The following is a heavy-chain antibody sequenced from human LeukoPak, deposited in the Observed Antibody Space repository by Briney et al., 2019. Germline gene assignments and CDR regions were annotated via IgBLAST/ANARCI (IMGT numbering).Heavy chain of an antibody. V-gene: IGHV3-48*03. D-gene: IGHD6-13*01. CDR1: GFTFSSYE. CDR2: ISSSGSTI. CDR3: ARASSWSAFDI. J-gene: IGHJ3*02. Sequence: GSLRLSCAASGFTFSSYEMNWVRQAPGKGLEWVSYISSSGSTIYYADSVKGRFTISRDNAKNSLYLQMNSLRAEDTAVYYCARASSWSAFDIWGQGTMVTVSS.